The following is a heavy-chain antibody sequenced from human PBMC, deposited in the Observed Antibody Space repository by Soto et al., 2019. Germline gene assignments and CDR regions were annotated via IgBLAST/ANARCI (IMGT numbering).Heavy chain of an antibody. CDR1: GFTFDDYA. CDR2: ISWNSGSV. J-gene: IGHJ3*02. D-gene: IGHD4-17*01. CDR3: AKGMTTVTTYGAFDI. V-gene: IGHV3-9*01. Sequence: PGGSLRLSCAASGFTFDDYAMHWVRQAPGKGLEWVSGISWNSGSVGYADSVKGRFTISRDNAKNSLYLQMNSLRAEDTALYYCAKGMTTVTTYGAFDIWGQGTMVTVSS.